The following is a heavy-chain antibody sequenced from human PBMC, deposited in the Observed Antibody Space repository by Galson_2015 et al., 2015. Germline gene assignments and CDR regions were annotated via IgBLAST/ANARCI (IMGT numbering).Heavy chain of an antibody. CDR3: ARLYGSGTYPFGY. V-gene: IGHV3-21*06. D-gene: IGHD3-10*01. CDR1: GFIFSDLA. CDR2: IRSTSSDI. Sequence: SLRLSCAASGFIFSDLAMHWVRQAPGKGLEWVSLIRSTSSDIYYADSVKGRFTISRDNAKNLLYVQMDNLGAEDTAVYFCARLYGSGTYPFGYWGQGALVTVSS. J-gene: IGHJ4*02.